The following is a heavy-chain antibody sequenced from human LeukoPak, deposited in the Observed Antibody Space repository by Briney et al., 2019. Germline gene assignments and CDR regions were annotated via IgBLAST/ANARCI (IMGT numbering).Heavy chain of an antibody. V-gene: IGHV4-39*07. Sequence: SETLSLTCTVSGDSISLSSYYWGWVRQSPGKGLECIGTIYHSGTTSYNPSLKSRVTISIDTSKSQLSLKLNSVTAADTAVYYCARGLYNWIVADYWGQGTLVTVSS. CDR2: IYHSGTT. J-gene: IGHJ4*02. D-gene: IGHD1-20*01. CDR1: GDSISLSSYY. CDR3: ARGLYNWIVADY.